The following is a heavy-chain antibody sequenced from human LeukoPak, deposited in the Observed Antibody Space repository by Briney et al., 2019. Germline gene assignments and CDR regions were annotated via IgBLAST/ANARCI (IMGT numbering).Heavy chain of an antibody. CDR1: GFIFSNNW. J-gene: IGHJ1*01. CDR3: VRDLQVWELQY. V-gene: IGHV3-74*01. Sequence: GGSLRLSCAASGFIFSNNWMHWVRQTPGKGLEWVSRITPDGTGATYADSVKGRFTIFRDNAQNTVYLQMNSLRVEDTAVYYCVRDLQVWELQYWGQGTLVTVPT. D-gene: IGHD1-26*01. CDR2: ITPDGTGA.